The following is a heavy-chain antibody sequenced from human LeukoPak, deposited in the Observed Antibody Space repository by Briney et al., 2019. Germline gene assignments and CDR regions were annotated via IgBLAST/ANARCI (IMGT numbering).Heavy chain of an antibody. CDR2: INPNSGET. CDR1: VYTFTDYY. Sequence: ASVKLSFTTSVYTFTDYYIHWVRQAPGQGLEWMGCINPNSGETNSAQKFQGRVTMTGDTAIRTAYMALSRLTSDDTAVYYCATDRDYSNTERGFDYWGQGTLVTVSS. D-gene: IGHD4-11*01. J-gene: IGHJ4*02. V-gene: IGHV1-2*02. CDR3: ATDRDYSNTERGFDY.